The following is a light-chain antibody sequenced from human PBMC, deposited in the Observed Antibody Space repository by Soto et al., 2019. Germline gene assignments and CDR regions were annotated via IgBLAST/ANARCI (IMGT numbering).Light chain of an antibody. Sequence: AIQMTQSPSSLSASIGDRVTITCRASQGIRNDLGWFQQKPGKAPKLLIYAASTLQSGVPSRFSGSGSGTDFILTISILQPEDSATYCCLQEHNYPYTFGQGTKLEIK. CDR2: AAS. CDR3: LQEHNYPYT. V-gene: IGKV1-6*01. CDR1: QGIRND. J-gene: IGKJ2*01.